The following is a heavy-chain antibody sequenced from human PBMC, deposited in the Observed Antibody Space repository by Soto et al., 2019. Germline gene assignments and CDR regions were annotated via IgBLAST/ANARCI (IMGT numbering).Heavy chain of an antibody. CDR2: IKQDGSEK. CDR3: ARGVARDRQWLLLRNFFDY. CDR1: GFTFSSYW. Sequence: PGGSLRLSCAASGFTFSSYWMSWVRQAPGKGLEWVANIKQDGSEKYYVDSVKGRFTISRDNAKNSLYLQMNSLRAEDTAVYYCARGVARDRQWLLLRNFFDYWGQGTLVTVSS. D-gene: IGHD3-22*01. J-gene: IGHJ4*02. V-gene: IGHV3-7*03.